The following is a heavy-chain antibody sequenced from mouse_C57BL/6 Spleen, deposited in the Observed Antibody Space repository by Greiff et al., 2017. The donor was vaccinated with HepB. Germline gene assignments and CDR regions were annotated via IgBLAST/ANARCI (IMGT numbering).Heavy chain of an antibody. V-gene: IGHV14-3*01. J-gene: IGHJ1*03. CDR3: ARRNYGSSPWYFDV. CDR1: GFNIKNTY. Sequence: EVQLQQSVAELVRPGASVKLSCTASGFNIKNTYMHWVKQRPEQGLAWIGRIDPANGNTKYAPKFQGKATITADPSSNTAYLQLSSLTCEDTAIYYCARRNYGSSPWYFDVWGTGTTVTVSS. CDR2: IDPANGNT. D-gene: IGHD1-1*01.